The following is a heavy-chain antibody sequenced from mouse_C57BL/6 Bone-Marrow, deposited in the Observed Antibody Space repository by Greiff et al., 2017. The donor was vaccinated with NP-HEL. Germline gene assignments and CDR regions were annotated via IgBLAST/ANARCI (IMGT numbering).Heavy chain of an antibody. D-gene: IGHD2-4*01. CDR3: AREGGLRRRTYAMDY. J-gene: IGHJ4*01. V-gene: IGHV5-16*01. CDR1: GFTFSDYY. CDR2: INYDGSST. Sequence: DVTLVESEGGLVQPGSSMKLSCTTSGFTFSDYYMAWVRQVPEKGLDWVANINYDGSSTYYLDSLKSRFIISRDNAKNILYLQMSRLKSEDTATYYCAREGGLRRRTYAMDYWGQGTSVTVSS.